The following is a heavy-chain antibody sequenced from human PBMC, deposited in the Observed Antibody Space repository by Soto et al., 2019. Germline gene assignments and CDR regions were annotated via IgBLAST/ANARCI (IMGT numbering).Heavy chain of an antibody. CDR3: ARGGSLNWYFDL. J-gene: IGHJ2*01. CDR2: INSDGSST. V-gene: IGHV3-74*01. D-gene: IGHD1-26*01. Sequence: EVQLVESGGGLVQPGGSLRLSCAASGFTFSSYWMHWVRQAPGKGLGWVPRINSDGSSTSYADSVNGRFTTSRDNAKNTLYLQMNSLRAEDTAVYYCARGGSLNWYFDLWGRGTLVTVSS. CDR1: GFTFSSYW.